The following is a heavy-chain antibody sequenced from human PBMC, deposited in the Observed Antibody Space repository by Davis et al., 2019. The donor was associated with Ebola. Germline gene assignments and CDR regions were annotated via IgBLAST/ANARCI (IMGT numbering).Heavy chain of an antibody. CDR2: INPHNGNT. CDR1: GYTFTNYG. J-gene: IGHJ4*02. V-gene: IGHV1-18*04. Sequence: ASVKVSCKASGYTFTNYGITWVRQAPGQGLEWTGWINPHNGNTNYAQNVQGRVTMTTDPTTSTAYMEVGSLKSDDTAVYYCARAQFPTTSDHWGQGTLVTVSS. CDR3: ARAQFPTTSDH. D-gene: IGHD1-1*01.